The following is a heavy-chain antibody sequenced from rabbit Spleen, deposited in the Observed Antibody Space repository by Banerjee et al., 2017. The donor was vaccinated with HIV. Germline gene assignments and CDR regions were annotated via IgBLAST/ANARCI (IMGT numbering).Heavy chain of an antibody. J-gene: IGHJ6*01. V-gene: IGHV1S45*01. CDR2: IYTSSSGST. Sequence: QEQLEESGGDLVKPEGSLTLTCTASGFSFSSSYYMCWVRQAPGKGLEWIGCIYTSSSGSTYYASWAKGRFTISKTSSTTVTLQMTSLTAADTATYFCARGVYYGGNWGYYFILWGPGTLVTVS. D-gene: IGHD4-1*01. CDR1: GFSFSSSYY. CDR3: ARGVYYGGNWGYYFIL.